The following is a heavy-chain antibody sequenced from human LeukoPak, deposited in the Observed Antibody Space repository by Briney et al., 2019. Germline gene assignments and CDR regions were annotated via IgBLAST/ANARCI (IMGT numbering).Heavy chain of an antibody. CDR3: ATRGTYYYGSGSYWNWVDP. CDR1: GGTFSSYA. Sequence: SVKVSCKASGGTFSSYAISWVRQAPGQGLEWMGGIIPIFGTANYAQKFQGRVTITADESTSTAYMELSSLRSEDTAVYYCATRGTYYYGSGSYWNWVDPWGQGTLVTVSS. J-gene: IGHJ5*02. CDR2: IIPIFGTA. D-gene: IGHD3-10*01. V-gene: IGHV1-69*13.